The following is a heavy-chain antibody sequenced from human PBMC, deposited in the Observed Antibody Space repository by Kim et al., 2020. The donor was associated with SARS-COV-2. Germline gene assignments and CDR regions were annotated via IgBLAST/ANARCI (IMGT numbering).Heavy chain of an antibody. J-gene: IGHJ6*02. CDR1: GYTFTNYW. Sequence: GESLKISCKGSGYTFTNYWIGWVRQMPGKGLELMGIIHPDDSDTKYSPSFQGQVTISADKSISTAYLQWSSLKASDSAIYYCARHGIRGVTYYHYGVDVWGQGTTVTVSS. V-gene: IGHV5-51*01. CDR3: ARHGIRGVTYYHYGVDV. D-gene: IGHD3-10*01. CDR2: IHPDDSDT.